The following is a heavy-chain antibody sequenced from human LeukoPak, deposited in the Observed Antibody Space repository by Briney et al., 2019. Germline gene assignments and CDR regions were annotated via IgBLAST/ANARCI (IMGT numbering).Heavy chain of an antibody. Sequence: PGGSLRLSCAASGFTFDDYAMHWVRQAPGKGLEWVSGISWSSGSIGYADSVKGRFTISRDNAKNSLYLQMNSLRAEDTALYYCAKDNGSSWYGGYYYYYYGMDVWGQGTTVTDSS. J-gene: IGHJ6*02. V-gene: IGHV3-9*01. CDR1: GFTFDDYA. CDR3: AKDNGSSWYGGYYYYYYGMDV. D-gene: IGHD6-13*01. CDR2: ISWSSGSI.